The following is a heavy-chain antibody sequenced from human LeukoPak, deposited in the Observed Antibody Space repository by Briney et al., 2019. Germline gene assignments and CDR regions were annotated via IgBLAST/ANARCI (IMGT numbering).Heavy chain of an antibody. D-gene: IGHD1-26*01. Sequence: GGSLRLSCAASGFTFSSYWMHWVRQAPGKGLVWVSRINSDGSSTSYADSVKGRFTISRDNAKNTLYLQMNSLRAEDTAAYYCARDLLGNSGSYLRHPNGPPFDYWGQGTLVTVSS. CDR1: GFTFSSYW. CDR3: ARDLLGNSGSYLRHPNGPPFDY. J-gene: IGHJ4*02. V-gene: IGHV3-74*01. CDR2: INSDGSST.